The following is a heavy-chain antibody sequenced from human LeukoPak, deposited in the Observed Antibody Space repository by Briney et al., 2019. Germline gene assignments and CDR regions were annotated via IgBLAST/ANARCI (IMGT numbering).Heavy chain of an antibody. CDR1: GYSFTHKH. V-gene: IGHV1-46*01. Sequence: ASVKVSCTASGYSFTHKHMHWVRQAPGQGREWMGIINPREGEINYAHKFQGGVTITRDTYTSTVSVGMSSLRAEDTAVYYCARECCGGWYDHRGIDLDFWGKGTVVSVFS. J-gene: IGHJ4*02. D-gene: IGHD6-19*01. CDR3: ARECCGGWYDHRGIDLDF. CDR2: INPREGEI.